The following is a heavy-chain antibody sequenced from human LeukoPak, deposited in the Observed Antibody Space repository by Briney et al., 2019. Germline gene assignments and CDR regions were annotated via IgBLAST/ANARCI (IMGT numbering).Heavy chain of an antibody. CDR1: GGTFSSYA. CDR3: ARSYAEGAYFDY. CDR2: IIPILGIA. V-gene: IGHV1-69*04. J-gene: IGHJ4*02. D-gene: IGHD2-2*01. Sequence: GASVEVSCKASGGTFSSYAISWVRQAPGQGLEWMGRIIPILGIANYAQKFQGRVTITADKSTSTAYMELSSLRSEDTAVYYCARSYAEGAYFDYWGQGTLVTVSS.